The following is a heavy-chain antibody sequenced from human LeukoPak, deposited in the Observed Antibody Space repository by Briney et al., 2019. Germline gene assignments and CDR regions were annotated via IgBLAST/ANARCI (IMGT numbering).Heavy chain of an antibody. D-gene: IGHD3-22*01. V-gene: IGHV1-18*01. Sequence: ASVKVSCKASGYTFTSYGISWVRQAPGQGLEWMGWISAYNGNTNYAQKLQGRVTMTTDTSTSTAYMELRSLRSDDTAVYYCARGGYYYDSSHFFLDYWGQGTLVTVSS. CDR3: ARGGYYYDSSHFFLDY. CDR2: ISAYNGNT. J-gene: IGHJ4*02. CDR1: GYTFTSYG.